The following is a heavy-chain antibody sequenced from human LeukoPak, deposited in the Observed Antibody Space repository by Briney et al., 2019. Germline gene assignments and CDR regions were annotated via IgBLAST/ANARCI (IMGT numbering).Heavy chain of an antibody. V-gene: IGHV1-2*02. CDR2: INPNSGGT. CDR3: ARGWYCSSTSCRHFDY. D-gene: IGHD2-2*01. CDR1: GYTFTGYY. J-gene: IGHJ4*02. Sequence: ASVKVSCKASGYTFTGYYMHWVRQAPGQGLEWMGWINPNSGGTNYAQKFQGRVTMTRDTSISTAYMELSRLRSDDTAVYYCARGWYCSSTSCRHFDYWGQGTLVTVSS.